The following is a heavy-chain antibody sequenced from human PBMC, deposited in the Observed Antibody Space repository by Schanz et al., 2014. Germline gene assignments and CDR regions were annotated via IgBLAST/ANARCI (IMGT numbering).Heavy chain of an antibody. D-gene: IGHD3-22*01. J-gene: IGHJ4*02. CDR2: ITYDGSNT. CDR1: GFTFSSYW. CDR3: AKSYDTSGYSGFDY. V-gene: IGHV3-30*02. Sequence: VQLVESGGGLVQPGGSLRLSCAASGFTFSSYWMSWVRQAPGKGLEWVAIITYDGSNTYHADSVKGRFTISRDNSKNTLYLQMNSLRTEDTAVYFCAKSYDTSGYSGFDYWGQGTLVTVSS.